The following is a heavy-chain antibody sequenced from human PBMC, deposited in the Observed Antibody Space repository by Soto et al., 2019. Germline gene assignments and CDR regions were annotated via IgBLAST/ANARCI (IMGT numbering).Heavy chain of an antibody. CDR1: GYTFTSYD. CDR2: MNPNSGNA. Sequence: ASVKVSCKASGYTFTSYDINWVRQATGQGLEWMGWMNPNSGNAGYAQKFQGRVTMTRNTSISTAYMELSSLRSEDTAVYYCARVKAFYYYGSRSPICYYCYMDVWGKGTTVTVSS. D-gene: IGHD3-10*01. J-gene: IGHJ6*03. V-gene: IGHV1-8*01. CDR3: ARVKAFYYYGSRSPICYYCYMDV.